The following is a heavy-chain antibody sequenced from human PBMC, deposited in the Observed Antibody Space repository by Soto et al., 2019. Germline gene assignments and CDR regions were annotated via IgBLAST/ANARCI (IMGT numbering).Heavy chain of an antibody. Sequence: GASVKVSCKTSGYTFTNNVIHWVRQAPGQWLEWIGWVNAGNDNTKWSREFQGRLTLTKDTSATTAYMELSSLTPEDTAIYFCAREVPYGYSRFDYWSQGTLVTVSS. CDR3: AREVPYGYSRFDY. D-gene: IGHD5-18*01. J-gene: IGHJ4*02. V-gene: IGHV1-3*01. CDR2: VNAGNDNT. CDR1: GYTFTNNV.